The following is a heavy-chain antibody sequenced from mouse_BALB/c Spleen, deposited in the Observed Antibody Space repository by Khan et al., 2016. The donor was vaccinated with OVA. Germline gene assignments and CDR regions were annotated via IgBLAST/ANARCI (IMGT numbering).Heavy chain of an antibody. J-gene: IGHJ4*01. CDR2: ITYSGNI. CDR3: ARSYGSWAMDY. V-gene: IGHV3-8*02. Sequence: MQLEESGPSLVKPSQTLSLSCSVTSDSITSGFWNWIRKFPGNKFEYLGYITYSGNIYYNPSLKSRISITRDTSKSQYYLQLNSVTTEDTATYYCARSYGSWAMDYWGQGTSVTVSP. CDR1: SDSITSGF. D-gene: IGHD1-1*01.